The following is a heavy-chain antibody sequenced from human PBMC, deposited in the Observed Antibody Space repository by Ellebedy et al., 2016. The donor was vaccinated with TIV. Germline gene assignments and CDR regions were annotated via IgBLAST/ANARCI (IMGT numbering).Heavy chain of an antibody. V-gene: IGHV1-69*04. Sequence: AASVKVSCKASGGTFSRYALNWVRQAPGQGLEWMGRIMPILDIANYPQKFQGRVTITADKPTSTAYMELRSLRSDDTAVYYCARDPHIAVAGRGNNWFDPWGQGTLVTVSS. J-gene: IGHJ5*02. CDR1: GGTFSRYA. CDR3: ARDPHIAVAGRGNNWFDP. D-gene: IGHD6-19*01. CDR2: IMPILDIA.